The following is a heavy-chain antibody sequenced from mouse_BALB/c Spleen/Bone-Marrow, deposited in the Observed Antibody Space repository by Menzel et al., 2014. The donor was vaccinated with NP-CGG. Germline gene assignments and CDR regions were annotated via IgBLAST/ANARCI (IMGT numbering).Heavy chain of an antibody. CDR1: GFNIKDTY. CDR2: IDPANGNT. J-gene: IGHJ3*01. CDR3: ATTDSSGVFAY. D-gene: IGHD3-2*01. V-gene: IGHV14-3*02. Sequence: VQPQQSGAELVKPGASVKLSCTASGFNIKDTYMHWVKQRPEQGLEWIGRIDPANGNTKYDPKFQGKATITADTSSNTAYLQLSSLTSEHTAVYYCATTDSSGVFAYWGQGTLVTVSA.